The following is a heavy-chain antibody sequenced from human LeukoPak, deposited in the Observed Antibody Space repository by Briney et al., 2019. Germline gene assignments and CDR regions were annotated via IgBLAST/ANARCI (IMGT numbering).Heavy chain of an antibody. CDR1: GGSISSYY. Sequence: SETLSLTCTVSGGSISSYYWSWIRQPPGKGLEWIGYIYHSGSTYYNPSLKSRVTISVDRSKNQFSLNLNSVTAADTAVYYCARHDLAAEFRLRRGFDYWGQGTLVTVSS. D-gene: IGHD2-2*01. V-gene: IGHV4-59*08. CDR3: ARHDLAAEFRLRRGFDY. CDR2: IYHSGST. J-gene: IGHJ4*02.